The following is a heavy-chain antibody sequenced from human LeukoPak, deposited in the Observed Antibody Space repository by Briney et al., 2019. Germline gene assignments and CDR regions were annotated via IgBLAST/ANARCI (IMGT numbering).Heavy chain of an antibody. CDR1: GGSISSSSYY. V-gene: IGHV4-39*07. CDR3: ARDGSDP. CDR2: IYYSGST. Sequence: SETLSLTCTVPGGSISSSSYYWGWIRQPPGKGLEWIGSIYYSGSTYYNPSLKSRVTISVDTSKNQFSLKLSSVTAADTAVYYCARDGSDPWGQGTLVTVSS. J-gene: IGHJ5*02.